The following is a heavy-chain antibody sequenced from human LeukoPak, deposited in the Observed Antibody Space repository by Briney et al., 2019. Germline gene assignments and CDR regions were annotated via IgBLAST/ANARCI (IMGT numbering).Heavy chain of an antibody. Sequence: PGGSPRLSCAASGFTFSSYGMHWVRQAPGKGLEWVAVIWYDGSNKYYADSVKGRFTNSRDNSKNTLYLQINSLRAEDTAVYYCARDPYGTSTYYDFWGGYYAYYYGMDVWGQGATVTVSS. J-gene: IGHJ6*02. CDR3: ARDPYGTSTYYDFWGGYYAYYYGMDV. CDR1: GFTFSSYG. D-gene: IGHD3-3*01. V-gene: IGHV3-33*08. CDR2: IWYDGSNK.